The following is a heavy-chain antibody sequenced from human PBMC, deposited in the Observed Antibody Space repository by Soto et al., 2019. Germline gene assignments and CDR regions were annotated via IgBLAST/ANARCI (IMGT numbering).Heavy chain of an antibody. CDR1: GYNFASSW. V-gene: IGHV5-51*01. J-gene: IGHJ3*01. CDR3: ARISRDILTGYLETFDV. CDR2: IYFGDSDT. Sequence: EVQLEQSGAEVKKPGESLKISCKGSGYNFASSWIGWVRQMPGKGLEWMGIIYFGDSDTKYSPSFQGQVIISADKSINTAYLELRSLKASDTAMYYCARISRDILTGYLETFDVWAQGTMVTVSS. D-gene: IGHD3-9*01.